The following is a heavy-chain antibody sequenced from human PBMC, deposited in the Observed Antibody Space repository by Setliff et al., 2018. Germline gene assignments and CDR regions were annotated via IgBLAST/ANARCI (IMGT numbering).Heavy chain of an antibody. V-gene: IGHV3-7*03. CDR1: GFTFSSYW. D-gene: IGHD5-18*01. J-gene: IGHJ4*02. CDR2: IKRDGREI. CDR3: ASGHRYGYLFEY. Sequence: GGSLRLSCAASGFTFSSYWMSWVRQAPGKGLEWVANIKRDGREIYYVDSVKGRFTISRDNAKNSLYPQMNSLRAEDTAVYYCASGHRYGYLFEYWGQGTLVTVSS.